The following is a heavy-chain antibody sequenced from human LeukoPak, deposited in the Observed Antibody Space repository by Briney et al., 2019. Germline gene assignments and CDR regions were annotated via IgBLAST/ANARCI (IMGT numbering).Heavy chain of an antibody. V-gene: IGHV3-21*01. D-gene: IGHD5-12*01. Sequence: KPGGSLRLSWAASGFTFSSYSMNWGRQAPGKGLEWVPSISSSSSDIYYADSVKGRFTISRDNAQNSLYVETNSLRAEDTAVYYCGRVSNGGYDWYYYSYMDVWGKGTTVPVSS. J-gene: IGHJ6*03. CDR3: GRVSNGGYDWYYYSYMDV. CDR1: GFTFSSYS. CDR2: ISSSSSDI.